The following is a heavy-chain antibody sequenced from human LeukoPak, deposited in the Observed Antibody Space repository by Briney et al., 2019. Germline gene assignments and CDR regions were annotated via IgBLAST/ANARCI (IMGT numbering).Heavy chain of an antibody. CDR1: GGSISSGGYY. V-gene: IGHV4-30-2*01. D-gene: IGHD3-22*01. CDR2: IYHSGST. J-gene: IGHJ4*02. CDR3: AREGAPYDSSGYYPLDY. Sequence: SETLSLTCTVSGGSISSGGYYWSWIRQPPGKGLEWIGYIYHSGSTYYNPSLKSRVTISVDRSKNQFSLKLSSVTAADTAVYYCAREGAPYDSSGYYPLDYWGQGTLVTVSS.